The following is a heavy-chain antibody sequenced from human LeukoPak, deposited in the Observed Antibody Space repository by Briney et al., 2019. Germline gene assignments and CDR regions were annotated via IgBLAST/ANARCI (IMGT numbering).Heavy chain of an antibody. V-gene: IGHV3-21*01. J-gene: IGHJ4*02. Sequence: GGSLRLSCAASGFTFSSYSMNWVRQAPGKGLEWVSSISSSSSYIYYADSVKGRFIISRDNAKNSVYLQMNILRVEDTAVYYCASGMTEFDYWGQGTLVTVSS. CDR2: ISSSSSYI. CDR1: GFTFSSYS. D-gene: IGHD1-14*01. CDR3: ASGMTEFDY.